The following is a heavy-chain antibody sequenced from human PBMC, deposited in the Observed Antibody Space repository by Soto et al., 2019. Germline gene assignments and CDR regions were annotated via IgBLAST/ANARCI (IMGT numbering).Heavy chain of an antibody. Sequence: ESVGGVVQPGRSLRLSCAASGFTFSSYAMHWVRQAPGKGLEWVAVISYDGNIKYYADSVRGRFSISRDNSKNTLYLQMNSLRAEDTAVYYCARDLIWEDSSGYYQAYFDYWGQGTLVTVSS. V-gene: IGHV3-30-3*01. CDR2: ISYDGNIK. D-gene: IGHD3-22*01. CDR1: GFTFSSYA. CDR3: ARDLIWEDSSGYYQAYFDY. J-gene: IGHJ4*02.